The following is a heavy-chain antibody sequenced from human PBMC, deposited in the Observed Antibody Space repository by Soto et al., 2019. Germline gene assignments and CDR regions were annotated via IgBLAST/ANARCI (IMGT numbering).Heavy chain of an antibody. Sequence: GASVQVSFKACWHTFTGYHMHWLLQAPGKGLEWMGWINPNSGGTNYAQKFQGRVTMTRDTSISTAYMELSRLRSDDTAVYYCARVGIAAALAFAIWGQGTMVTVSS. CDR1: WHTFTGYH. V-gene: IGHV1-2*02. CDR2: INPNSGGT. J-gene: IGHJ3*02. CDR3: ARVGIAAALAFAI. D-gene: IGHD6-13*01.